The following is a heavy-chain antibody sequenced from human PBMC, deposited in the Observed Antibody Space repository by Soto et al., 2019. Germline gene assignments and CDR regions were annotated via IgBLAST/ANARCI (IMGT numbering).Heavy chain of an antibody. Sequence: QVQLVQSGGEVKNPGASVKVSCKASGYTFTNYGVTWVRQAPGQGLEWMGWISAYTDNPNYAQKFQGRVTMTIDTSTTTAYMDLRSLTSDDTAVYYCARVIPGAEAWFGPWGQGTLVTVSS. CDR2: ISAYTDNP. J-gene: IGHJ5*02. CDR1: GYTFTNYG. CDR3: ARVIPGAEAWFGP. V-gene: IGHV1-18*01. D-gene: IGHD2-2*01.